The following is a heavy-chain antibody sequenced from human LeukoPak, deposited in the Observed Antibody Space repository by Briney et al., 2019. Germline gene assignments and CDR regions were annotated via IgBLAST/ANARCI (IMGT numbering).Heavy chain of an antibody. V-gene: IGHV3-74*01. CDR2: INSDGSST. CDR3: ARDNPIQLWPNYYYYYGMDV. J-gene: IGHJ6*02. D-gene: IGHD5-18*01. Sequence: SGGSLRLSRAASGFTFSSYWMHWVRQAPGKGLVWVSRINSDGSSTSYADSVKGRFTISRDNAKNTLYLQMNSLRAEDTAVYYCARDNPIQLWPNYYYYYGMDVWGQGTTVTVSS. CDR1: GFTFSSYW.